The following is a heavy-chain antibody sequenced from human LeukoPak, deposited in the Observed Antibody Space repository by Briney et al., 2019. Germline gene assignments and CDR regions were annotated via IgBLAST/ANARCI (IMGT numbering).Heavy chain of an antibody. CDR3: ARSGTMVNMDY. J-gene: IGHJ4*02. Sequence: ASVKVSCKASGYTFTGYYIHWVRQAPGQGLEWMGWINPNSGGSKYAQKFQGRVTMTRDTSISTAYMELSRLRYDDTAVYYCARSGTMVNMDYWGQGTLVTVSS. CDR1: GYTFTGYY. V-gene: IGHV1-2*02. CDR2: INPNSGGS. D-gene: IGHD4/OR15-4a*01.